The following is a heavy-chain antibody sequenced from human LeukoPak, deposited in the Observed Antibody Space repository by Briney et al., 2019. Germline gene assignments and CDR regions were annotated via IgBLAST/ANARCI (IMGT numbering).Heavy chain of an antibody. D-gene: IGHD5-12*01. J-gene: IGHJ4*02. CDR1: GYTFTGYD. CDR3: ARGRSTGYPYYFEY. CDR2: MNPNSGST. V-gene: IGHV1-8*03. Sequence: GASVKVSCKASGYTFTGYDINWVRQATGQGLEWMGWMNPNSGSTGYAQKFQGRVTITRNTSISTAYMELSGLRSEGTAVYYCARGRSTGYPYYFEYWGQGTLVTVSS.